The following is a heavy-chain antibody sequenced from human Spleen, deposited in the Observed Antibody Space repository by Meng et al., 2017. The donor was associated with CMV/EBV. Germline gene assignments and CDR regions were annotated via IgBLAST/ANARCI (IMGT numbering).Heavy chain of an antibody. J-gene: IGHJ4*02. Sequence: SGYTFTNYYIQWVRQAPGQGLEWMGFINPSGGAASHAQRFQGRITLTRDTSTSTVYMDLGSLRSDDTATYYCARDIPAQRAPSAIDYWGQGTLVTVSS. CDR1: GYTFTNYY. CDR2: INPSGGAA. V-gene: IGHV1-46*01. CDR3: ARDIPAQRAPSAIDY. D-gene: IGHD2-2*02.